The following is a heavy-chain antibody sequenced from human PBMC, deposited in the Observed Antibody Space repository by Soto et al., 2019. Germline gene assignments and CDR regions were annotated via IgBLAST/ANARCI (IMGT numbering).Heavy chain of an antibody. D-gene: IGHD3-9*01. Sequence: ASVKVSCKASGYTFTSYGISWVRQAPGQGLEWMGWISAYNGNTNYAQKLQGRVTMTTDTSTSTAYMELRNLRSDDTAVYYCARVLGLQYFDWLTRYYGMDVWGQGTTVTVSS. CDR1: GYTFTSYG. V-gene: IGHV1-18*04. CDR2: ISAYNGNT. J-gene: IGHJ6*02. CDR3: ARVLGLQYFDWLTRYYGMDV.